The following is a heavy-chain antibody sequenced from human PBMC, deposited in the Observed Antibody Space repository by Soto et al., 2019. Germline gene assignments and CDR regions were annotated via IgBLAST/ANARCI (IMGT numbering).Heavy chain of an antibody. CDR1: GYTFTSYA. Sequence: ASVKVSCKASGYTFTSYAMHWVRQAPGQRLEWMGWINAGDGNTKYSQKFQGRVTITRDTSASTAYMDLSSLRSEDTAVYYCARNLMDYDILTGYNMAYYFDYWGQGTLVTVSS. V-gene: IGHV1-3*01. D-gene: IGHD3-9*01. CDR3: ARNLMDYDILTGYNMAYYFDY. CDR2: INAGDGNT. J-gene: IGHJ4*02.